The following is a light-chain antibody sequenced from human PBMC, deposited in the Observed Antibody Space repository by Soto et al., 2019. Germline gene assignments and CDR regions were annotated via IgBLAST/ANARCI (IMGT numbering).Light chain of an antibody. CDR3: QSYDNRLSGV. V-gene: IGLV1-40*01. Sequence: QSVLTQPHSVSGAPGQTVTIFCTRTTSDIGAGYDVHWYQQLPGTAPKLLIFGNTNRPSGVPDRFSGSKSDTSASLAITGLQAEDDADYYCQSYDNRLSGVFGGGTKLTVL. CDR2: GNT. CDR1: TSDIGAGYD. J-gene: IGLJ3*02.